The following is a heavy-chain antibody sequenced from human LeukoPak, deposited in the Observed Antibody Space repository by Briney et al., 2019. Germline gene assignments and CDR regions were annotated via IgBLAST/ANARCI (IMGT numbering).Heavy chain of an antibody. CDR2: IYTSGST. D-gene: IGHD6-19*01. J-gene: IGHJ6*03. V-gene: IGHV4-4*09. CDR1: GGSISSYY. Sequence: PSETLSPTCTVSGGSISSYYWSWIRQPPGKGLEWIGYIYTSGSTNYNPSLKSRVTISVDTSKNQFSLKLGSVTAADTAVYYCARGYSSGWYLVAYYYMDVWGKGTTVTVSS. CDR3: ARGYSSGWYLVAYYYMDV.